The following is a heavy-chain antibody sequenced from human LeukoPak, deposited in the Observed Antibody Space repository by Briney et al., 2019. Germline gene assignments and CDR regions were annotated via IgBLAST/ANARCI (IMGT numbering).Heavy chain of an antibody. CDR2: INHSGST. D-gene: IGHD3-22*01. V-gene: IGHV4-34*01. Sequence: LSETLSLTCAVYGGSFSGYYWSWIRQPPEKGLEWIGEINHSGSTNYNPSLKSRVTISVDTSKNQFSLKLSSVTAADTAVYYCARRRMIVVVNNWFDPWGQGTLVTVSS. CDR1: GGSFSGYY. J-gene: IGHJ5*02. CDR3: ARRRMIVVVNNWFDP.